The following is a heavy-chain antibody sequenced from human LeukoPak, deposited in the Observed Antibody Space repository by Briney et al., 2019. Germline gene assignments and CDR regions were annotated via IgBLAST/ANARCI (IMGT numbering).Heavy chain of an antibody. Sequence: GGSLRLSCAASGFTFSSYAMHWVRQAPGKGLEWVAVISYDGSNKYYADSVKGRFTISRDNSKNTLYLQMNSLRAEDTAVYYCAKGDYGDYVDAFDIWGQGTMVTVSS. CDR3: AKGDYGDYVDAFDI. D-gene: IGHD4-17*01. J-gene: IGHJ3*02. CDR1: GFTFSSYA. CDR2: ISYDGSNK. V-gene: IGHV3-30*04.